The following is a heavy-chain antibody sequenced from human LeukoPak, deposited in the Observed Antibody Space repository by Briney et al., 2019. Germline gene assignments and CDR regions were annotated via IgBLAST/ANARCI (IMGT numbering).Heavy chain of an antibody. CDR2: INHSGST. D-gene: IGHD3-10*01. CDR3: ARLRMVRGVNHGMDV. J-gene: IGHJ6*04. V-gene: IGHV4-34*01. CDR1: GGSFSGYY. Sequence: SETLSLTCAVYGGSFSGYYWSWIRQPPGKGLEWIGEINHSGSTNYNPSLKSRVTISVDTSKNQFSLKLSSVTAEDTAVYYCARLRMVRGVNHGMDVWGKGTTVTVSS.